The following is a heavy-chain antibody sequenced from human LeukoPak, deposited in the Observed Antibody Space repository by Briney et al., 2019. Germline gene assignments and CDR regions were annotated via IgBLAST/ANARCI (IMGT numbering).Heavy chain of an antibody. CDR1: GGSFSTTT. CDR3: ARGWLAETTVATPYNY. Sequence: SVKVSCKASGGSFSTTTINWVRQAPGQGLEWMGGITPIFRTPNYARKFQGRVTITAVESMSTAYMELSSLRSGDTAVYYCARGWLAETTVATPYNYWGQGTLVTVSS. J-gene: IGHJ4*02. CDR2: ITPIFRTP. D-gene: IGHD4-17*01. V-gene: IGHV1-69*13.